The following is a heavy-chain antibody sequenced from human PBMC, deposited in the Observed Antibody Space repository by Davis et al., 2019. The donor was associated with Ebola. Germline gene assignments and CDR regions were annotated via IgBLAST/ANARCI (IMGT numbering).Heavy chain of an antibody. V-gene: IGHV3-13*01. Sequence: GESLKISCAASGFTFRSYDMHWVRQATGKGLEWVSAIGAAGDTYYPVSVKGRFTISRENAKNSLYLQMNSLRAGDTAVYYCARAGFGSTWFDCWGQGILVTVSS. D-gene: IGHD6-13*01. J-gene: IGHJ5*01. CDR3: ARAGFGSTWFDC. CDR1: GFTFRSYD. CDR2: IGAAGDT.